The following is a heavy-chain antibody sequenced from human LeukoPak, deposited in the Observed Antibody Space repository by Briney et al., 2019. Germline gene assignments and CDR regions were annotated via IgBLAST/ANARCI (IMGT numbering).Heavy chain of an antibody. Sequence: ASVKVPCKASGYTFTAYYIHWVRQAPGQGLEWMGWINPSSGGTNYAQKFQGSVTMTKDTSISTAYMELSSLRSDDTAVYYCARGDDFGANKYFNAEFFHHWGQGTLVTVSS. D-gene: IGHD4-23*01. CDR3: ARGDDFGANKYFNAEFFHH. J-gene: IGHJ1*01. V-gene: IGHV1-2*02. CDR1: GYTFTAYY. CDR2: INPSSGGT.